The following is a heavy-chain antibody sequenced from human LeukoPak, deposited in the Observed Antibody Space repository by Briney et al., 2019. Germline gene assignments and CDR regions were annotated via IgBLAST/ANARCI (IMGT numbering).Heavy chain of an antibody. CDR1: GGTFSSYA. Sequence: VFSVKVSCTASGGTFSSYAISWVRQAPGQGLEWMGGIIPIFGTANYAQKFQGRVTITADKSTSTAYMELSSLRSEDTAVYYCARSGKGARKDGSFDYWGQGTLVTVSS. D-gene: IGHD4/OR15-4a*01. V-gene: IGHV1-69*06. CDR3: ARSGKGARKDGSFDY. J-gene: IGHJ4*02. CDR2: IIPIFGTA.